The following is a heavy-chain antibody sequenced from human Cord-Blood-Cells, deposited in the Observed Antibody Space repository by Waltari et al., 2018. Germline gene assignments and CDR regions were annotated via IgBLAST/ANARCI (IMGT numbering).Heavy chain of an antibody. D-gene: IGHD2-2*01. V-gene: IGHV4-34*01. CDR3: ARGQSLPAAMSMVYYYGMDV. Sequence: QVQLQQWGAGLLKPSETLSLTCAVYGGSFGGYYWSWTRQPPGKGREWIGEITHSGSTNYNPSLKRRVTISVDTSKNQFSLKLSSVTAADTAVYYCARGQSLPAAMSMVYYYGMDVWGQGTTVTVSS. CDR2: ITHSGST. J-gene: IGHJ6*02. CDR1: GGSFGGYY.